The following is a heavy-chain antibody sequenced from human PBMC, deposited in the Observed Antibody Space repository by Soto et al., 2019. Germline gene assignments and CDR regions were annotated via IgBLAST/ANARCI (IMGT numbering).Heavy chain of an antibody. CDR3: AKVRSSSWNYNY. J-gene: IGHJ4*02. D-gene: IGHD1-7*01. CDR1: GFAFSNYA. V-gene: IGHV3-23*01. Sequence: VQLLESGGGLIQPGASLRLSCAASGFAFSNYAMSWVRQAPGKGLEWVSAISGSGATTYYIDSVRGRFTISRDNSKNTLYLQMNSLRAEDTAMYYCAKVRSSSWNYNYWGQGTLVTVSS. CDR2: ISGSGATT.